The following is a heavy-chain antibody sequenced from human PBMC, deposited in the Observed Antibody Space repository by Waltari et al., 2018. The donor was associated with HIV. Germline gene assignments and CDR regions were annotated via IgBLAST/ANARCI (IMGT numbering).Heavy chain of an antibody. J-gene: IGHJ5*02. CDR1: RFTPRASH. D-gene: IGHD3-10*01. V-gene: IGHV3-30*03. Sequence: QVPPGDSRGRLVQPWASLRLPRSAYRFTPRASHPPWVRQVPGKVVEWVAVLSSDGTEKYYEDSVKGRFTVSRDNSKNTLYLQMTSLTTDDTAMFYCARSASGNYYQDPADTWGQGTLVSVFS. CDR2: LSSDGTEK. CDR3: ARSASGNYYQDPADT.